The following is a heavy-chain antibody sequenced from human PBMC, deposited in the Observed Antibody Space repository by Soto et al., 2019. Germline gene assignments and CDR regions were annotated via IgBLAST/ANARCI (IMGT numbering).Heavy chain of an antibody. D-gene: IGHD2-2*01. J-gene: IGHJ3*02. CDR3: ATESALRDIVLVPAAHSWIHDAFDI. V-gene: IGHV1-69*13. CDR1: GGTFSSYA. CDR2: IIPIFGTA. Sequence: GASVKVSCKASGGTFSSYAISWVRQAPGQGLEWMGGIIPIFGTANYAQKFQGRVTITADESTSTAYMELSSLRSEDTAVYYCATESALRDIVLVPAAHSWIHDAFDIWGQGTMVPVSS.